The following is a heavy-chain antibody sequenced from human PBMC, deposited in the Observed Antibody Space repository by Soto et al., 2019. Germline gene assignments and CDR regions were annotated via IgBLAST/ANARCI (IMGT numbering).Heavy chain of an antibody. CDR3: ARHLGDYYDSSGRAGAFDI. J-gene: IGHJ3*02. CDR1: GGSISSSSYY. D-gene: IGHD3-22*01. Sequence: SETLSLTCTVSGGSISSSSYYWGWIRQPPGKGLEWIGSIYYSGSTYYNPSLKSRVTISVDTSKNQFSLKLRSVTAADTAVYYCARHLGDYYDSSGRAGAFDIWGQGTMVTVSS. CDR2: IYYSGST. V-gene: IGHV4-39*01.